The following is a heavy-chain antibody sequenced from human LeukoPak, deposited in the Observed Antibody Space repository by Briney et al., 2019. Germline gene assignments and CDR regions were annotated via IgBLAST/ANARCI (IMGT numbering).Heavy chain of an antibody. CDR1: GSRSTSYG. D-gene: IGHD2-8*01. CDR2: INRYNGKT. CDR3: ARDLGVNTKDPFEY. Sequence: GASVKVSCTISGSRSTSYGINWVRQAPGQGLEWMGWINRYNGKTNYGQKFQGRVTMTTDTSTSTTYMELRSLRSDDTAVYYCARDLGVNTKDPFEYWGQGTLVTVPS. V-gene: IGHV1-18*01. J-gene: IGHJ4*02.